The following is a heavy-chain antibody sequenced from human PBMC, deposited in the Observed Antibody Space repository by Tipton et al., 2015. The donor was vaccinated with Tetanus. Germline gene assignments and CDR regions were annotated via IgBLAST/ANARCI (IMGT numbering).Heavy chain of an antibody. CDR2: ISSSSSTI. CDR1: GFTFSSYS. CDR3: ARVKARDEAYIRPPLSGMDV. J-gene: IGHJ6*02. V-gene: IGHV3-48*02. D-gene: IGHD2-2*02. Sequence: SLRLSCAASGFTFSSYSMNWVRQAPGKGLEWVSYISSSSSTIYYADSVKGRFTISRDNAKNSLYLQMNSLRDEDTAVYYCARVKARDEAYIRPPLSGMDVWGQGTTVTVSS.